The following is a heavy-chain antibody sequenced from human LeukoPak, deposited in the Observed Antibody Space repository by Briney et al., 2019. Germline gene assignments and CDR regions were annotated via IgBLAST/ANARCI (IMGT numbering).Heavy chain of an antibody. J-gene: IGHJ4*02. CDR3: GRARNPDY. V-gene: IGHV3-11*06. Sequence: PGGSLRLSCAASAFTFSDYYMTWIRQAPGKGLEWVSYISSSSSYINYADSVKGRFTISRDNAKNSLFLQMNSLRAEDTAVYYSGRARNPDYWGQGTLVTVSS. CDR2: ISSSSSYI. CDR1: AFTFSDYY.